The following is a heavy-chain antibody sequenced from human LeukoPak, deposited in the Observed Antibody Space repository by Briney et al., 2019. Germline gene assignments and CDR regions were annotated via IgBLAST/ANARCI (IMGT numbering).Heavy chain of an antibody. Sequence: SQTLSLTCTVSGGSISSGSYYWSWIRQPAGKGLEWIGRIYTSGSTNYNPSLKSRVTISVDTSKNQFSLKLSSVTAADTAVYYCARNDIVVVPAATLGWFDPWGQGTLVTVSS. V-gene: IGHV4-61*02. CDR1: GGSISSGSYY. J-gene: IGHJ5*02. D-gene: IGHD2-2*01. CDR2: IYTSGST. CDR3: ARNDIVVVPAATLGWFDP.